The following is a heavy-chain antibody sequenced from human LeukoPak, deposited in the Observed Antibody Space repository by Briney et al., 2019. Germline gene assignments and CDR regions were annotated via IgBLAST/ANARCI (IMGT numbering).Heavy chain of an antibody. J-gene: IGHJ4*02. CDR3: AKSISGILNLYFDY. V-gene: IGHV3-23*01. D-gene: IGHD3-10*01. CDR2: ISGRGGST. CDR1: GFTFSSYA. Sequence: PGGSLRLSCAASGFTFSSYAMSWVRQAPGKGLEWVSAISGRGGSTYYAGSVKGRFTISRDNSKNTLYLQMNSLRAEDTAVYYCAKSISGILNLYFDYWGQGTLVTVSS.